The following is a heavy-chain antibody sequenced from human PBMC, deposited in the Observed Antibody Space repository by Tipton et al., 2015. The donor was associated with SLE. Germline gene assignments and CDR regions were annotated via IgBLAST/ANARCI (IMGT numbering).Heavy chain of an antibody. CDR3: ARGYCPGGVCYTDYFDS. CDR2: FSGSGGSI. J-gene: IGHJ4*02. D-gene: IGHD2-8*02. CDR1: GFTFNNYA. V-gene: IGHV3-23*01. Sequence: SLRLSCAASGFTFNNYAMSWVRQAPGKGLEGVSSFSGSGGSIYYADSVKGRFTISRDNSKNTLFLQMNSLSAEDTALYYCARGYCPGGVCYTDYFDSWGQGTPVTVSS.